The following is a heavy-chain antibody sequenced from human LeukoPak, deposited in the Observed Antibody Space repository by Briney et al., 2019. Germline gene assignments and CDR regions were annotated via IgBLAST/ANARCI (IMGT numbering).Heavy chain of an antibody. Sequence: SETLSLTCTVSGGSVSSGSYFWSWIRQPPGKGLEWIGYISYSGSTNYNPSLKGRVIISVDTSKNQFSLKLTSVTTADTAVYYCAKSKEAVAGYDNWFDPWGQGTLVTVSS. CDR1: GGSVSSGSYF. V-gene: IGHV4-61*01. CDR3: AKSKEAVAGYDNWFDP. CDR2: ISYSGST. J-gene: IGHJ5*02. D-gene: IGHD6-19*01.